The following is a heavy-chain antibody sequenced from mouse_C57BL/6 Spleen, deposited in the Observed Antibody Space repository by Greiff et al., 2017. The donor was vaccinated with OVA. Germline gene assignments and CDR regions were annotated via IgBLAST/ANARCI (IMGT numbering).Heavy chain of an antibody. Sequence: DVMLVESGGGLVKPGGSLKLSCAASGFTFSDYGMHWVRQAPEKGLEWVAYISSGSSTIYYADTVKGRFTISRDNAKNTLFLQMTSLRSEDTAMYYCARLELREYFDVWGTGTTVTVSS. CDR3: ARLELREYFDV. D-gene: IGHD1-1*01. V-gene: IGHV5-17*01. CDR1: GFTFSDYG. J-gene: IGHJ1*03. CDR2: ISSGSSTI.